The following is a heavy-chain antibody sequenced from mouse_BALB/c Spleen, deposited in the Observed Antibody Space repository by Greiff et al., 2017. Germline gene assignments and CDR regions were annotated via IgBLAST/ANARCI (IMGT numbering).Heavy chain of an antibody. D-gene: IGHD3-1*01. CDR1: GYSITSGYS. Sequence: VQLKQSGPDLVKPSQSLSLTCTVTGYSITSGYSWHWIRQFPGNKLEWMGYIHYSGSTNYNPSRKSRISITRDTSMNQFFLQLNSVTTEDTAMYYCVRGARATRDYWGQGTTLTVSS. J-gene: IGHJ2*01. CDR2: IHYSGST. CDR3: VRGARATRDY. V-gene: IGHV3-1*02.